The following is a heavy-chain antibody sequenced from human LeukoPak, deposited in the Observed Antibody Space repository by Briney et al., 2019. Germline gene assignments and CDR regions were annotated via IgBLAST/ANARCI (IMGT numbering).Heavy chain of an antibody. CDR2: ISYSGST. CDR3: ARRSNSSGYYYYMDV. J-gene: IGHJ6*03. V-gene: IGHV4-39*01. CDR1: GGSINSNNYF. D-gene: IGHD4-11*01. Sequence: PSETLSLTCTVSGGSINSNNYFWGWFRQPPGKGLEWIGSISYSGSTYYNPSVQSRVTISEDTSRNQFFLKLTSLTAADTAVFYCARRSNSSGYYYYMDVWGKGTTVTVSS.